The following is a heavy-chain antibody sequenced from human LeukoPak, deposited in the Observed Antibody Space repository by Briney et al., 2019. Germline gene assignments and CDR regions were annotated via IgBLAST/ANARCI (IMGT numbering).Heavy chain of an antibody. Sequence: ASVKVSCKASGYTFTSYDINWVRQATGQGLEWMGWMNPNSGNTGYAQKFQGRVTMTRNTSISTAYMELSSLRSGDTAVYYCARGLGSWGSYRHYYWGQGTLVTVSS. CDR3: ARGLGSWGSYRHYY. CDR2: MNPNSGNT. D-gene: IGHD3-16*02. J-gene: IGHJ4*02. V-gene: IGHV1-8*01. CDR1: GYTFTSYD.